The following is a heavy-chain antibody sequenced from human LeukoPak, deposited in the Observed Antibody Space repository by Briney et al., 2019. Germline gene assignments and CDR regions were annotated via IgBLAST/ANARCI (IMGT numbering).Heavy chain of an antibody. J-gene: IGHJ4*02. CDR1: GFTFSSYS. D-gene: IGHD6-19*01. CDR3: ARESVAGISFDY. V-gene: IGHV3-21*01. Sequence: GGSLRLSCAASGFTFSSYSMNWVRQAPGKGLEWVSSISSTDSYIYYADSVKGRFTISRDNARSSLYLQVNSLRAEDTAVYFCARESVAGISFDYWGQGTLVTVSS. CDR2: ISSTDSYI.